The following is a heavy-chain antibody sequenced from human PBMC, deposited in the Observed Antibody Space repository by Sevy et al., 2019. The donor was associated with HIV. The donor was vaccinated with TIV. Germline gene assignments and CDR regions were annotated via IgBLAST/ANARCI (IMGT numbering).Heavy chain of an antibody. CDR2: ISHDGRNNK. CDR1: GFTFSEFG. CDR3: ARDRGEILRSAFKS. Sequence: GGSLRLSCAASGFTFSEFGMHWVRQAPGKGLEWVAVISHDGRNNKYNADSGRVPLTISRDKSKNTLYLEMNSLRADDTAIYYCARDRGEILRSAFKSWGQGTLVTVSS. V-gene: IGHV3-30*04. D-gene: IGHD3-10*01. J-gene: IGHJ5*02.